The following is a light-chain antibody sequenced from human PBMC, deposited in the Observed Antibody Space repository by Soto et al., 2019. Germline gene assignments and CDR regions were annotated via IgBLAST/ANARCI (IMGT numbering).Light chain of an antibody. CDR2: DAS. V-gene: IGKV3-11*01. CDR1: QSVSSY. CDR3: QQRSNWPSIT. J-gene: IGKJ5*01. Sequence: EIVLTPSPATLSLSPGERANLSCRASQSVSSYLAWCQQTPGQAPRLLIYDASNRATGIPARFSGSGSGTDITLTINSLEPEDFAVYYCQQRSNWPSITFGQGTRLEIK.